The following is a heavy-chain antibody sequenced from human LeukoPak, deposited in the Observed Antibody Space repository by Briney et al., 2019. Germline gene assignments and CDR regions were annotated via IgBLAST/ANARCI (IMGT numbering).Heavy chain of an antibody. V-gene: IGHV4-34*01. CDR3: ARVQSGWPQGIDY. D-gene: IGHD6-19*01. J-gene: IGHJ4*02. Sequence: SETLSLTCAVYGGSFSGYYWSWIRQPPGKGLEWIGEINHSGSTNYNPSHKSRVTISVDTSKNQFSLKLSSVTAADTAVYYCARVQSGWPQGIDYWGQGTLVTVSS. CDR1: GGSFSGYY. CDR2: INHSGST.